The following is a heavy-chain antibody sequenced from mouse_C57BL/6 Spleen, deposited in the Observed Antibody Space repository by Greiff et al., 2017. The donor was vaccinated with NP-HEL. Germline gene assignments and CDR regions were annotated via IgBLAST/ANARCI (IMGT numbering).Heavy chain of an antibody. V-gene: IGHV3-6*01. CDR2: ISYDGSN. CDR1: GYSITSGYY. J-gene: IGHJ1*03. Sequence: ESRPGLVKPSQSLSLTCSVTGYSITSGYYWNWIRQFPGNKLEWMGYISYDGSNNYNPSLKNRISITRDTSKNQFFLKLNSVTTEDTATYYCASTYGSSFYWYFDVWGTGTTVTVSS. CDR3: ASTYGSSFYWYFDV. D-gene: IGHD1-1*01.